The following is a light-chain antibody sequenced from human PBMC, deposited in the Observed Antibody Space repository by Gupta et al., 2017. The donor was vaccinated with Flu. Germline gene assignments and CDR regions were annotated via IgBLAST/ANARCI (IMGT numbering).Light chain of an antibody. J-gene: IGLJ3*02. CDR1: SSNIGANYD. CDR2: GVN. Sequence: QTVLTQPPPVSGAPGQRVTISFTGSSSNIGANYDVHWYQQVPGTAPKVLVSGVNNRPSGVPDRFSGSKSGTSASLAITGLQPEDEADYYCQSYDSSLSNWVFGGGTKLTVL. V-gene: IGLV1-40*01. CDR3: QSYDSSLSNWV.